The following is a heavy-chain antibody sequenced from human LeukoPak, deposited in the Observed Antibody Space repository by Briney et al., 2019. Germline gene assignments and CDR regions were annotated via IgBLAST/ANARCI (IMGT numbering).Heavy chain of an antibody. V-gene: IGHV1-3*01. Sequence: GASVKVSCMASGYTFTSYAMHWVRQAPGQRREWMGWINAGNGNTKYSQKFQGRVTITRDTSASTAYMELSSLRSEDTAVYYCARGYYGSGYVDYWGQGTLVTVSS. D-gene: IGHD3-10*01. CDR1: GYTFTSYA. CDR2: INAGNGNT. CDR3: ARGYYGSGYVDY. J-gene: IGHJ4*02.